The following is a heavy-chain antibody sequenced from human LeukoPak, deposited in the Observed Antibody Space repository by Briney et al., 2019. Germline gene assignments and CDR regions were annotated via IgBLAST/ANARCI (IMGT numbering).Heavy chain of an antibody. J-gene: IGHJ4*02. V-gene: IGHV3-15*01. D-gene: IGHD3-22*01. CDR1: GFTFSNAW. Sequence: GGSLRLSCAASGFTFSNAWMSWVRQAPGKGREWVGRIKSKTDGGTTDYAAPVKGRFTISRDDSKNTLYLQMNSLKTEDTAVYYCTTVTYYYDSSGYSPVDYWGQGTLVTVSS. CDR2: IKSKTDGGTT. CDR3: TTVTYYYDSSGYSPVDY.